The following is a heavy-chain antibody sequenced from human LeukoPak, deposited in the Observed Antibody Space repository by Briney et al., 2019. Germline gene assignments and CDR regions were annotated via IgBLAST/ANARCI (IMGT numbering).Heavy chain of an antibody. CDR3: ARDLGYYDSSGYYYSYFQH. D-gene: IGHD3-22*01. CDR2: IYSGGST. Sequence: PGGSLRLSWAASGFTVSSNYMSWVRQAPGKGLEWVSVIYSGGSTYYADSVKGRFTISRDNSKNTLYLQMNSLRAEGTAVYYCARDLGYYDSSGYYYSYFQHWGQGTLVTVSS. J-gene: IGHJ1*01. CDR1: GFTVSSNY. V-gene: IGHV3-53*01.